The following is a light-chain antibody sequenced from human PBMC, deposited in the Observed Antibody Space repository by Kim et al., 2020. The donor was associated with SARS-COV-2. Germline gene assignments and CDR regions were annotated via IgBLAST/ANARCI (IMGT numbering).Light chain of an antibody. CDR1: QGIRKY. V-gene: IGKV1-6*01. J-gene: IGKJ1*01. CDR2: AAS. Sequence: FGVERVTIPCRARQGIRKYLGWYQQKPGKAPNLLIYAASSLQSGVPSRFSGSGSGTDFTLTISNLQPEDFATYYCLHDYNYPWTFGQGTKVDIK. CDR3: LHDYNYPWT.